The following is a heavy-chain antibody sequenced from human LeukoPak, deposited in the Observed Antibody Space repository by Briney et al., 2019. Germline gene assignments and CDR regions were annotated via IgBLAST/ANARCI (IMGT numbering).Heavy chain of an antibody. D-gene: IGHD2-15*01. CDR2: IYYSGST. CDR1: GGSVSSGSYY. J-gene: IGHJ4*02. V-gene: IGHV4-61*01. Sequence: TETLSLTCTVSGGSVSSGSYYWSWIRQPPGKGLEWIGYIYYSGSTNYNPSLKSRVTISVDTSKNQFSLKLSSVTAADTAVYYCARGYCSGGSCYADYRGQGTLVTVSS. CDR3: ARGYCSGGSCYADY.